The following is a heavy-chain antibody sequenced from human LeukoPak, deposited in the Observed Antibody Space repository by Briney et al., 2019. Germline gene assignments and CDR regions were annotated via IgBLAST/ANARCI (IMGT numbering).Heavy chain of an antibody. Sequence: PGGSLRLSCAASGFTLNSYTMNWVRQAPGKGLEWVSYISSSGSYRYYADSVKGRFTISRDNAKNSLYLQMNSLRAEDTAVYYCARGMTDYYYGSGNEVDYWGQGTLVTVSS. D-gene: IGHD3-10*01. CDR2: ISSSGSYR. V-gene: IGHV3-21*05. CDR3: ARGMTDYYYGSGNEVDY. J-gene: IGHJ4*02. CDR1: GFTLNSYT.